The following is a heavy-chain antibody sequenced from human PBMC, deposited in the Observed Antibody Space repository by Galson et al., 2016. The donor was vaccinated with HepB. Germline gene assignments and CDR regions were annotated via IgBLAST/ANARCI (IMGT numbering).Heavy chain of an antibody. CDR1: GFTVSSTY. CDR2: TYSGGDT. CDR3: VKAGGLTHSHWYFDF. J-gene: IGHJ2*01. Sequence: TLRLSCAASGFTVSSTYMSWVRQAPGKGLEWVSVTYSGGDTYYADSVKGRFTISRDDSKNTLFLQMSSLRPEDTAIYYCVKAGGLTHSHWYFDFWGRGTLVTVPS. V-gene: IGHV3-53*05. D-gene: IGHD2-15*01.